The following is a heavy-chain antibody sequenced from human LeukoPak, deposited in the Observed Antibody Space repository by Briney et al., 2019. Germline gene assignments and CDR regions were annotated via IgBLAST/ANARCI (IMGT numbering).Heavy chain of an antibody. D-gene: IGHD3-22*01. V-gene: IGHV3-74*01. J-gene: IGHJ4*02. Sequence: GGSLRLSCAASGFTFNSYWMHWVRQAPGKGLVWVSRIGGDGSITGYADSVKGRFTISRDNAKNTLYLQVNSLRADDTAVYYCGGGYSSGSPDYWGQGTLVTVSS. CDR2: IGGDGSIT. CDR1: GFTFNSYW. CDR3: GGGYSSGSPDY.